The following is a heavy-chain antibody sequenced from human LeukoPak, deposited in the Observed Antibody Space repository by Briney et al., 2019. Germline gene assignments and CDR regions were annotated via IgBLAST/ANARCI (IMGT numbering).Heavy chain of an antibody. D-gene: IGHD1-1*01. V-gene: IGHV3-21*01. J-gene: IGHJ3*02. CDR1: GFTFSSYS. CDR3: ARVQLEPRDAFDI. CDR2: ISSSNSYI. Sequence: PGGSLRLYCAASGFTFSSYSMNWVRQAPGKGLEWVSSISSSNSYIYYADSVKGRFTISRDNAKNSLYLRMNSLRAEDTAVYYCARVQLEPRDAFDIWGQGTMVTVSS.